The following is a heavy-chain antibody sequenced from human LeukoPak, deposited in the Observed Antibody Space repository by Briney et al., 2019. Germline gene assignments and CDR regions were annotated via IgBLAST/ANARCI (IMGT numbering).Heavy chain of an antibody. D-gene: IGHD1-1*01. CDR3: TREEGGTTVDY. V-gene: IGHV4-39*02. CDR2: MYYSGSS. Sequence: PSETLSLTCNVSGGSISSSSYYWGWIRQPPGKGLEWIGSMYYSGSSYYNPSLKSRVTISVDTSKNQFSLKVNSVTAADTAAYYCTREEGGTTVDYWGQGTLVTVSS. J-gene: IGHJ4*02. CDR1: GGSISSSSYY.